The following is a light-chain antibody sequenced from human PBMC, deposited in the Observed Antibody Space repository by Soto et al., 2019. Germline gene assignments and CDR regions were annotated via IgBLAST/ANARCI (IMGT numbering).Light chain of an antibody. CDR3: QKYNSAPFT. Sequence: EIVLTQSPATLSLSPGERATLSCRASQSVSSYLAWYQQKPGQAPRLLIYDASNRATGIPARFSGSGSGTDFTLTISSLQPEDVATYFCQKYNSAPFTFGPGTTVDIK. CDR2: DAS. J-gene: IGKJ3*01. CDR1: QSVSSY. V-gene: IGKV3-11*01.